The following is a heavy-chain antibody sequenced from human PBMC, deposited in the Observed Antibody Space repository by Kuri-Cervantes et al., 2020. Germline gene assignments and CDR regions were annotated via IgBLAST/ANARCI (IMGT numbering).Heavy chain of an antibody. J-gene: IGHJ4*02. CDR3: AGAPTAFQSLEWLSPFDY. CDR1: GGSISSYY. CDR2: IDYSGST. V-gene: IGHV4-59*01. D-gene: IGHD3-3*01. Sequence: SETLSLTCTVSGGSISSYYWSWIRQPPGKGLEWIGYIDYSGSTNYNPSLKSRVTISIGTSKNQFSLKLTSMTAADTAVYFCAGAPTAFQSLEWLSPFDYWGQGTLVTVSS.